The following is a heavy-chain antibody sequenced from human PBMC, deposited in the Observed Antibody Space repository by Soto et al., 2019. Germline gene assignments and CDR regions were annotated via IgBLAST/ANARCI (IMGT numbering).Heavy chain of an antibody. CDR1: GFTFSNSW. J-gene: IGHJ4*02. Sequence: GGSLRLSCAASGFTFSNSWMHWVRQVSGKGLEWVSRINADGTSTSYADPVKGRFTISRDNAKNTLYLHVNSLRAEDTAVYYCVKVLARGVGVPRFYFDSWGQGALVTVSS. CDR2: INADGTST. D-gene: IGHD2-2*01. CDR3: VKVLARGVGVPRFYFDS. V-gene: IGHV3-74*01.